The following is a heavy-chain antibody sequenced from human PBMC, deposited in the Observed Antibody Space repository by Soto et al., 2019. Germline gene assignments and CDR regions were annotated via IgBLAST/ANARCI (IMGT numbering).Heavy chain of an antibody. D-gene: IGHD5-18*01. CDR2: ISHDGSNK. V-gene: IGHV3-30-3*01. CDR1: GFTFSTYS. J-gene: IGHJ4*02. Sequence: GGSLRLSCAASGFTFSTYSMHWVRQAPGKGLEWVAVISHDGSNKYYADSVKGRVTISRDNSKNTLYLQMNSLRAEDTAVYYCANSVAAGYSYVAYWGQGTLVTVSS. CDR3: ANSVAAGYSYVAY.